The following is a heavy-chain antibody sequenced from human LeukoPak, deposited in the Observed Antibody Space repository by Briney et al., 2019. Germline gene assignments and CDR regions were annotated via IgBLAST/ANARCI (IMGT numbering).Heavy chain of an antibody. J-gene: IGHJ5*02. V-gene: IGHV1-69*06. CDR3: ARDNSVRDEAWWFNP. D-gene: IGHD5-24*01. CDR2: IIPIIHTP. Sequence: SVKVSCKASGDTFSSYGITWVRQAPGQGLEWMGGIIPIIHTPNYAQKFQGRVTITADKSTTTAYMELSSLRSEDTAVYYCARDNSVRDEAWWFNPWGQGTLVTVSS. CDR1: GDTFSSYG.